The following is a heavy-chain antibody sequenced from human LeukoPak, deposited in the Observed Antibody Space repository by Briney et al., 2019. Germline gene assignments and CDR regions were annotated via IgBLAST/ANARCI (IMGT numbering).Heavy chain of an antibody. Sequence: SETLSLTCTVSGGSIRNYSWSWIRQPPGKGLEWIGDIYYSGSTNYNPSLKSRVTISVDTSKNQFSLKLRSVTAADTAVYYCAGSVGTTTIDYWGQGTLVTVSS. D-gene: IGHD1-26*01. J-gene: IGHJ4*02. CDR1: GGSIRNYS. CDR3: AGSVGTTTIDY. V-gene: IGHV4-59*01. CDR2: IYYSGST.